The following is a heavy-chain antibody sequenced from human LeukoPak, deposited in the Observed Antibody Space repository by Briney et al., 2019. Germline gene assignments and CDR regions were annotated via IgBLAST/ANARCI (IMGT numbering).Heavy chain of an antibody. Sequence: AGSLSVSCAASGFTFSSDWMHWVRQAPGQGLVWVSRINPAGSSTNYADSVKGRFTISRDNARNTLYLHRHSLRAEDTAVYYCARGARGSYGTDLWGQGTLVTVSS. CDR2: INPAGSST. CDR1: GFTFSSDW. D-gene: IGHD1-26*01. CDR3: ARGARGSYGTDL. J-gene: IGHJ5*02. V-gene: IGHV3-74*01.